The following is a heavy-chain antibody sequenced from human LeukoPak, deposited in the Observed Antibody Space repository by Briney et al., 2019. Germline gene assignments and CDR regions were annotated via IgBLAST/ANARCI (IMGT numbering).Heavy chain of an antibody. V-gene: IGHV1-18*04. D-gene: IGHD2-2*01. Sequence: ASVKVSCKASGYTFTSYGISWMRQAPGQGLEWMGWISAYNGSTNYAQKLQGGVTMTTDTSTSTAYMELRSLRSDDTAVYYCARGLVVPAAILYYFDYWGQGTLVTVSS. J-gene: IGHJ4*02. CDR2: ISAYNGST. CDR3: ARGLVVPAAILYYFDY. CDR1: GYTFTSYG.